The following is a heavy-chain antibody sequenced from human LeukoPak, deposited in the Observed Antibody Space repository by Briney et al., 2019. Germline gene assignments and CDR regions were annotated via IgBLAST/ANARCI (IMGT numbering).Heavy chain of an antibody. Sequence: LETLSLTCTVSGDSIRSYYWSWIRQPAGKGLEWIGLIDSSGITSYNPSLKSRVTMSVDTSKNQFSLKLSSVTAADTAVYYCARDASGSYVIDYWGQGTLVTVSS. J-gene: IGHJ4*02. V-gene: IGHV4-4*07. CDR2: IDSSGIT. CDR1: GDSIRSYY. D-gene: IGHD3-10*01. CDR3: ARDASGSYVIDY.